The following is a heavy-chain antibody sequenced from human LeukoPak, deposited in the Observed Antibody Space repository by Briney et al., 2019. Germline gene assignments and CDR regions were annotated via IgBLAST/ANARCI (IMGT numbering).Heavy chain of an antibody. V-gene: IGHV3-21*04. CDR3: AKDPGRNGQGY. D-gene: IGHD1-1*01. CDR2: ISSSSSYI. CDR1: GFTFSSYS. J-gene: IGHJ4*02. Sequence: PGGSLRLSCAASGFTFSSYSMNWVRQAPGKGLEWVSSISSSSSYIYYADSVKGRFTISRDNSKNSLYLQMNSLRTEDTALYYCAKDPGRNGQGYWGQGTLVTVSS.